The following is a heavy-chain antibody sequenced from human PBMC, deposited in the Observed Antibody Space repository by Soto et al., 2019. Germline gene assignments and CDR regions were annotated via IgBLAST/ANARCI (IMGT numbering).Heavy chain of an antibody. Sequence: QVQLEQSGAEVKMPGSSVRLSCKASGGSFYSYVFFWVRQXXGQGLEYMGGIIPLFNTPSYSRKFHGRATIAADGSTHTAHLDLNSLTSEDTALYFCATMGXDGDEFDSFVQYWGQGSLVTVSS. D-gene: IGHD2-8*01. CDR3: ATMGXDGDEFDSFVQY. CDR2: IIPLFNTP. CDR1: GGSFYSYV. J-gene: IGHJ4*02. V-gene: IGHV1-69*01.